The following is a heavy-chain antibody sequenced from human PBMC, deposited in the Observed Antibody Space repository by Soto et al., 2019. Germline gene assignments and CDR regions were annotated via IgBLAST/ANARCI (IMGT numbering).Heavy chain of an antibody. CDR2: INSDGSST. Sequence: GESLKISCAASGFTFSSYWMHWVRQAPGKGLVWVSRINSDGSSTSYADSVKGRFTISRDNAKNTLYLQMNSLRAEDTAVYYCASTGSGPSGYWGQGTLVTVSS. V-gene: IGHV3-74*01. J-gene: IGHJ4*02. CDR1: GFTFSSYW. CDR3: ASTGSGPSGY. D-gene: IGHD3-3*01.